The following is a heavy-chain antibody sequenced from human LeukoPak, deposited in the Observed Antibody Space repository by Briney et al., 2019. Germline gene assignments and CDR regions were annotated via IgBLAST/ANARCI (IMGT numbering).Heavy chain of an antibody. CDR2: IGHTGSPA. V-gene: IGHV3-48*01. CDR1: GFTFSSHS. J-gene: IGHJ3*01. Sequence: GGSLRLSCEASGFTFSSHSMTWVRQAPGKTLERISYIGHTGSPAHYADSVRGRFTISRDNAKNSLYLQMNSLTVEDTAVYYCARDQRPYCGGECYCAIDLWGRGTLVTVSS. CDR3: ARDQRPYCGGECYCAIDL. D-gene: IGHD2-21*01.